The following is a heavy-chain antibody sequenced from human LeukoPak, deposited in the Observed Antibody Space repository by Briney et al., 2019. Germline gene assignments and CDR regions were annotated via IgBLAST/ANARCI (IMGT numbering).Heavy chain of an antibody. J-gene: IGHJ4*02. Sequence: PSETLSLTCTVSGGSISSYYWSWIRQPPGKGLEWIGHIYYSGGTNYNPSLKSRVTISVDTSKNQFSLKLTSVTAADTAVYYCARVSGSYWYWGQGTLVTVSS. V-gene: IGHV4-59*01. D-gene: IGHD1-26*01. CDR1: GGSISSYY. CDR2: IYYSGGT. CDR3: ARVSGSYWY.